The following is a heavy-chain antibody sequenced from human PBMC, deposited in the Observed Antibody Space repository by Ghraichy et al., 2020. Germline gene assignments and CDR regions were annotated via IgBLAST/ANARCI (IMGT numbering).Heavy chain of an antibody. J-gene: IGHJ6*02. CDR2: ITSISRTI. Sequence: GGSLRLSCVGSGFTFSSYNMNWVRQSPGKGLEWVSYITSISRTIFYADSVRGRFTISRDNAQNSLYLQLNSLRDEDTAVYYCARASTVVRFYYYAGMDVWGQGTTVTVSS. CDR3: ARASTVVRFYYYAGMDV. V-gene: IGHV3-48*02. D-gene: IGHD4-23*01. CDR1: GFTFSSYN.